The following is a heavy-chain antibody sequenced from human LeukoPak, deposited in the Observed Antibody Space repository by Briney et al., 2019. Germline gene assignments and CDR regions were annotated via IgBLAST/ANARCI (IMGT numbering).Heavy chain of an antibody. CDR3: ATQSSSGYSSDY. CDR1: GYTLTELS. D-gene: IGHD3-22*01. V-gene: IGHV1-24*01. Sequence: ASVTVSCKVSGYTLTELSMHWVRQAPGKGLEWMGGFDPEDGETIYAQKFQGRVTMTEDTSTDTAYMELSSLRSEDTAVYYCATQSSSGYSSDYWGQGTLVTVSS. CDR2: FDPEDGET. J-gene: IGHJ4*02.